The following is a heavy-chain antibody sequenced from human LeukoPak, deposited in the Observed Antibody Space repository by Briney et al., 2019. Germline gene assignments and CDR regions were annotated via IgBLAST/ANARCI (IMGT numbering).Heavy chain of an antibody. CDR2: ISGSSGSI. CDR3: AKTTVTSRLNY. V-gene: IGHV3-23*01. Sequence: PGGSLRLSCAASGFTFSSCAMSWVRQAPGKGPEWVSTISGSSGSIFYADSVQGRFTISRDNSKNTLYLQMNSLRADDTAVYYCAKTTVTSRLNYWGQGTLVTVSS. CDR1: GFTFSSCA. J-gene: IGHJ4*02. D-gene: IGHD4-17*01.